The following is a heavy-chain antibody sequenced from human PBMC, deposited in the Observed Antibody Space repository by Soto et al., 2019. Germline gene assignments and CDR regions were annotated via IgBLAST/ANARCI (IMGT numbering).Heavy chain of an antibody. Sequence: EVKLVESGGGLVQPGGSLRLSCAASGVTVGNNSMTWVRQAPGKGLELVSSIYSTGNTFYADSVKGRFTISRDNSKNTLYLQMNSLRVEDTAVYYCARNVPVTTLGYWGQGTLVTVSS. D-gene: IGHD4-17*01. CDR1: GVTVGNNS. CDR3: ARNVPVTTLGY. CDR2: IYSTGNT. V-gene: IGHV3-66*01. J-gene: IGHJ4*02.